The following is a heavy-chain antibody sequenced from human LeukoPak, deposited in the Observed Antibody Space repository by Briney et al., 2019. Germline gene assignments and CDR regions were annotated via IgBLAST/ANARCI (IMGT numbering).Heavy chain of an antibody. CDR2: IYYSGST. V-gene: IGHV4-39*01. D-gene: IGHD3-10*01. CDR3: ARQREDYYGSGNPNFDY. J-gene: IGHJ4*02. CDR1: GGSISSSSYY. Sequence: PSETLSLTCTVSGGSISSSSYYWGWIRQPPGKGLERIGSIYYSGSTYYNPSLKSRVTISVDTSKNQFSLKLSSVTAADTAVYYCARQREDYYGSGNPNFDYWGQGTLVTVSS.